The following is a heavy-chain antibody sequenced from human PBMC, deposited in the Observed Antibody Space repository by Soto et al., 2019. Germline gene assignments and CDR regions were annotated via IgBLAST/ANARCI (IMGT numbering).Heavy chain of an antibody. V-gene: IGHV5-51*01. CDR2: ISPGDSHT. D-gene: IGHD2-15*01. J-gene: IGHJ4*02. Sequence: PGESLKLSCKGSGYIFTRYWLGWVRQMPGKGLEWMGIISPGDSHTRYSPSFQGQVTISADKSINTAYLQWSSLMAPDTAIYYCARRYCGGGSCFDYWGLGTLVTVSS. CDR1: GYIFTRYW. CDR3: ARRYCGGGSCFDY.